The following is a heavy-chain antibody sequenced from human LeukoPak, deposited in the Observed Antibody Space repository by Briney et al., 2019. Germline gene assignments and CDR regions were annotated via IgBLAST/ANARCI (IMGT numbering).Heavy chain of an antibody. D-gene: IGHD3-22*01. Sequence: GGSLRLSCAASGFTFSSYWMSWVRQAPGKGLEWVSGISWNSGSIGYADSVKGRFTISRDNAKNSLYLQMNSLRAEDTALYYCAKGAPYYYDSSGPTDYWGQGTLVTVSS. V-gene: IGHV3-9*01. CDR1: GFTFSSYW. J-gene: IGHJ4*02. CDR2: ISWNSGSI. CDR3: AKGAPYYYDSSGPTDY.